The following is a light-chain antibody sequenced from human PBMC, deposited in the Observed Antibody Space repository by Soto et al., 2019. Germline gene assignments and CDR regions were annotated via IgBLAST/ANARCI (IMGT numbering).Light chain of an antibody. Sequence: QSAPTQPAYVSGSPGQSITISCTGTSSDVGGYNYVSWYQQHPDKAPKLMIYDVSYRPSGVSNRFSGFKSGNTASLTISGLQAEDEADYYCSSYTSSSTVVFGGGTKLTVL. CDR1: SSDVGGYNY. CDR2: DVS. CDR3: SSYTSSSTVV. J-gene: IGLJ2*01. V-gene: IGLV2-14*03.